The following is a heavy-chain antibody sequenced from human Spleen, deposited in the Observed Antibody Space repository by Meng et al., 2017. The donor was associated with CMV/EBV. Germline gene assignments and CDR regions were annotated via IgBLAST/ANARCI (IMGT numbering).Heavy chain of an antibody. CDR1: GYTFTAHF. Sequence: ASVKVSCKASGYTFTAHFFHWIRLAPGQGLEWMGWIHPRGGNTNYAQQFQGRVTLTRDTSINTGYMELSRLTSDDTAVYYCARDNNWGPDYWGQGTLVTVSS. CDR3: ARDNNWGPDY. V-gene: IGHV1-2*02. CDR2: IHPRGGNT. J-gene: IGHJ4*02. D-gene: IGHD7-27*01.